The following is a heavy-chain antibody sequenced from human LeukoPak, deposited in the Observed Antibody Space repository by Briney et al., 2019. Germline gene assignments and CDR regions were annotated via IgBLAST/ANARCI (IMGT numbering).Heavy chain of an antibody. CDR1: GFAFDDYA. Sequence: GGSLRLSCAASGFAFDDYAMHWVRQAPGKVLDWVSLISGVGGSTYYADSVKGRLTISRQNSNNLLYLQMTRLRTEDTALYYCANSGWWGKGTLVTVSS. CDR3: ANSGW. CDR2: ISGVGGST. J-gene: IGHJ4*02. V-gene: IGHV3-43*02. D-gene: IGHD6-19*01.